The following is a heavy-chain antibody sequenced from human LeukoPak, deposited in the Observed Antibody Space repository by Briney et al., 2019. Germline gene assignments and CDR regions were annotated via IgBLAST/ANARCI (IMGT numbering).Heavy chain of an antibody. Sequence: RASVKVSCKVSGYSLTELSIHWVRQAPGKGLEWMGSFDPEDGETIYAQNFQGRFTMTADTSTDTGYMELSSLRSEDTAAYFCATHRYYYDSSAYRLDYWGQGTLVTVSS. CDR2: FDPEDGET. CDR3: ATHRYYYDSSAYRLDY. D-gene: IGHD3-22*01. J-gene: IGHJ4*02. CDR1: GYSLTELS. V-gene: IGHV1-24*01.